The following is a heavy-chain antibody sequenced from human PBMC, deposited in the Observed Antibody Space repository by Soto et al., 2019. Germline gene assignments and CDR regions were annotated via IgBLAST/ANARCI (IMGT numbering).Heavy chain of an antibody. CDR2: IKQDGSQQ. CDR3: GGGRAFDF. J-gene: IGHJ4*02. V-gene: IGHV3-7*01. CDR1: GFTCSNYW. Sequence: EVQLVESGGGLVQPGGSLRLSCAASGFTCSNYWMNWVRQAPGKGLEWVANIKQDGSQQYYLDSVKGRFTVSRDNAKSSLYLQMDSLRADDTAVYYCGGGRAFDFWGQGTLVTVSS.